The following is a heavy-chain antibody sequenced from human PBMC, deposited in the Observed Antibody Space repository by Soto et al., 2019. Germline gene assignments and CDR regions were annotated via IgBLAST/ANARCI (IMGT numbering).Heavy chain of an antibody. V-gene: IGHV3-21*01. J-gene: IGHJ4*02. CDR2: ISSSSSYI. CDR1: GFTFSSYS. D-gene: IGHD3-10*01. CDR3: ARGTLNYYFDY. Sequence: GGSLRLSCAASGFTFSSYSMNWVRQAPGKGLEWVSSISSSSSYIYYADSVKGRFTISRDNAKNSLYLQMNSLRAEDTAVYYCARGTLNYYFDYWGQGTLVTVSS.